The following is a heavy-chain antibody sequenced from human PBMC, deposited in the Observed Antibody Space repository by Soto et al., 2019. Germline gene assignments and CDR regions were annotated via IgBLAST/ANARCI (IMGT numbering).Heavy chain of an antibody. CDR1: GFTFSSYA. D-gene: IGHD2-2*01. CDR2: ISGSGGST. CDR3: AKDPQIRSTSSPANWFDP. J-gene: IGHJ5*02. Sequence: GGSLRLSCAASGFTFSSYAMSWVRQAPGKGLEWVSAISGSGGSTYYADSVKGRFTISRDNSKNTLYLQMNSLRAEDTAVYYCAKDPQIRSTSSPANWFDPWGQGTLVTVSS. V-gene: IGHV3-23*01.